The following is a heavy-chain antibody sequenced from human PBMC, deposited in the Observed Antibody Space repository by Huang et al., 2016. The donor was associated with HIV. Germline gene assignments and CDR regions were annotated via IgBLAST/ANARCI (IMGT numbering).Heavy chain of an antibody. CDR1: GDFISSTNYY. J-gene: IGHJ4*02. CDR3: ASQHIGAAATWF. CDR2: VYQSGST. D-gene: IGHD6-13*01. Sequence: QLQLQESGPGQVKPSETLSLTCTVSGDFISSTNYYWGWLRQSPGKGLAWVGSVYQSGSTNDNPSLKSRVTLSVDTSRNQFSLRLNSVTAADTAVYYCASQHIGAAATWFWGRGTQVAVSS. V-gene: IGHV4-39*01.